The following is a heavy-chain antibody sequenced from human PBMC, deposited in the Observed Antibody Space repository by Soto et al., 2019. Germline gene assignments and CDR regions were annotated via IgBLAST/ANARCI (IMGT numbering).Heavy chain of an antibody. CDR1: GFTFSSYA. V-gene: IGHV3-21*01. CDR2: ISSSSSRI. Sequence: GGSLRLSCTASGFTFSSYAMNWVRQAPGKGLEWVSSISSSSSRIYYVGSVKGRFTVSRDNAKNSVFLQMNSLRAEDTAVYYCTREITASDYWGQGNLVTVSS. CDR3: TREITASDY. J-gene: IGHJ4*02.